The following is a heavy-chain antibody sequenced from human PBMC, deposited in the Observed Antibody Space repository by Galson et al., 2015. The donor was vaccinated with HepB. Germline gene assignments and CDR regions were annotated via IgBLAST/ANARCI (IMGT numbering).Heavy chain of an antibody. V-gene: IGHV1-69*13. D-gene: IGHD4-11*01. CDR1: GGTFSSYA. CDR3: AREKGNYPFRDGMDV. J-gene: IGHJ6*02. CDR2: IIPIFGTA. Sequence: SVKVSCKASGGTFSSYAISWVRQAPGQGLEWMGGIIPIFGTANYAQKFQGRVTITADESTSTAYMELSSLRSEDTAVYYCAREKGNYPFRDGMDVWGQGTTVTVSS.